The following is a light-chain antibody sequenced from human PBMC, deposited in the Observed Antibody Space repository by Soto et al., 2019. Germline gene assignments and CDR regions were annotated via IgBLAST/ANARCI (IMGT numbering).Light chain of an antibody. CDR3: SSYTSSGTV. Sequence: QSVLTQPASVSGSPGQSITISCTGTSSDVGAYDYVSWYQQHPDKAPKLMIYEVSNRPSGVSDRFSGSKSVNTATLTISGLQAEDEADYYCSSYTSSGTVFGTGTKVTVL. CDR1: SSDVGAYDY. J-gene: IGLJ1*01. V-gene: IGLV2-14*03. CDR2: EVS.